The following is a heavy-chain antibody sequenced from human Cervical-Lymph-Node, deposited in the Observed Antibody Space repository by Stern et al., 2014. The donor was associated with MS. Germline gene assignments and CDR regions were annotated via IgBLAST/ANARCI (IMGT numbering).Heavy chain of an antibody. CDR3: ARASYNVLTDYYMGLIDY. Sequence: QLQLQESGPGLVKPSGTLSLTCAVSGGSISSDNWWSWVRQPPGKGLWWIGGIFHRGKTNYNPSLKRRVTISVDKSKNQFSLKLNSLTAADTAVYYCARASYNVLTDYYMGLIDYWGQGTLVTVSS. D-gene: IGHD3-9*01. J-gene: IGHJ4*02. CDR1: GGSISSDNW. V-gene: IGHV4-4*02. CDR2: IFHRGKT.